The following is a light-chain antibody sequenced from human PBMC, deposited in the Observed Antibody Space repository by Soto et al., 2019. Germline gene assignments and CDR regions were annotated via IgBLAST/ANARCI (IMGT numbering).Light chain of an antibody. Sequence: DIQMTQSPSTLSASVGDRVTITCRASQSISNWLAWYQQKPGKAPKLLIYTASNLVSGVPSRFSGSGSGTEFTSTISSLQPDYFATYYCQEYNSDSGLTFGGGTKVELK. CDR3: QEYNSDSGLT. V-gene: IGKV1-5*03. J-gene: IGKJ4*01. CDR1: QSISNW. CDR2: TAS.